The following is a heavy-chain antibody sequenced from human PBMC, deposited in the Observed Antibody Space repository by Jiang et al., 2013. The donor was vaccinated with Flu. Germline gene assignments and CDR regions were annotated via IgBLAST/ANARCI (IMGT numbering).Heavy chain of an antibody. Sequence: SGAEVKRPGSSVKVSCQASGGTFSDYGVSWVRQARGQGLEWLGGNIPIFGTPNYAQKFQGRVTITADRSTNTAYMELHSLRSDDTALYYCAGVDQYSSGPGSYYHFLAVWGNGTSVTVSS. CDR2: NIPIFGTP. J-gene: IGHJ6*03. CDR1: GGTFSDYG. V-gene: IGHV1-69*06. D-gene: IGHD6-19*01. CDR3: AGVDQYSSGPGSYYHFLAV.